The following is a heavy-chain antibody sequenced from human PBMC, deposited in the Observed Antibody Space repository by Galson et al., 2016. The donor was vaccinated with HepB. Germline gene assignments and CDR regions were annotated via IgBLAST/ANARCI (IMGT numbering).Heavy chain of an antibody. J-gene: IGHJ5*02. CDR1: GGSINSDVW. V-gene: IGHV4-4*02. D-gene: IGHD1-26*01. CDR2: IYNTGST. CDR3: AGGKLATGWSS. Sequence: SETLSLTCAVSGGSINSDVWWSWVRQAPRKGLEWIGEIYNTGSTNYNPSLKTRFIMSLDKSKNQFSLKANSVPAADTAVYFCAGGKLATGWSSWGQGILVVVSS.